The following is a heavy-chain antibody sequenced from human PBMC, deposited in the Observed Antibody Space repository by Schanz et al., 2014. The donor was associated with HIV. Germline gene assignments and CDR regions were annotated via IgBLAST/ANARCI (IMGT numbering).Heavy chain of an antibody. D-gene: IGHD6-13*01. CDR3: ARRGPIAAIDFSLDP. Sequence: QVQLVQSGAEVKKPGASVKVSCKASGYTFTRDYIHWVRQAPGQGLERMGIINPSGVTTAFAQKFQGRLTLTRDTSTNTVYMELTSLRSDDTAVYYCARRGPIAAIDFSLDPWGQGTLVTVSS. J-gene: IGHJ5*02. CDR2: INPSGVTT. CDR1: GYTFTRDY. V-gene: IGHV1-46*01.